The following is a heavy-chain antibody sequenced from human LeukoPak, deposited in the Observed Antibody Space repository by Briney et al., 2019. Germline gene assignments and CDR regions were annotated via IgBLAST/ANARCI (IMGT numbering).Heavy chain of an antibody. D-gene: IGHD1-26*01. V-gene: IGHV3-48*02. Sequence: GGSLRLSCAASGFTFSSYSMIWVRQAPGKGLEWVSYISSSSSTIYYADSVKGRFAISRDNAKNSLYLQMNSLRDEDTAVYYCARGNTRGFDYWGQGTLVTVSS. CDR3: ARGNTRGFDY. CDR2: ISSSSSTI. CDR1: GFTFSSYS. J-gene: IGHJ4*02.